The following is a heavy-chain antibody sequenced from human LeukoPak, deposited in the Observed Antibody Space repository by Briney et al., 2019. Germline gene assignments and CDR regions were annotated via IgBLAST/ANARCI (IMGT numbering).Heavy chain of an antibody. Sequence: GGSLRLSCEASGFSFSSYGMHWVRQAPGKGLEWVSVISDSGGSTYYADSVKGRFTISRDNSKNTLYLQMNSLRAEDTAVYYCAKGSRTSCYSSVDNWGQGTLVTVSS. CDR3: AKGSRTSCYSSVDN. D-gene: IGHD2-2*02. CDR2: ISDSGGST. CDR1: GFSFSSYG. V-gene: IGHV3-23*01. J-gene: IGHJ4*02.